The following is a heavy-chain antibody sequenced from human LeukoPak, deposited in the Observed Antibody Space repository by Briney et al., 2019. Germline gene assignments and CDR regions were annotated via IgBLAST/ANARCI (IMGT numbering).Heavy chain of an antibody. CDR3: ARDRVDYGGNSAADP. CDR2: ITSSGEYK. CDR1: GFTFRTFP. J-gene: IGHJ5*02. D-gene: IGHD4-23*01. V-gene: IGHV3-21*01. Sequence: PGGSLRLSCAASGFTFRTFPMNWVRQAPGKGLEWVSSITSSGEYKYYADSVKGRFTISRDNGENSLILQMNSLGAEDTAVYYCARDRVDYGGNSAADPWGQGTLVTVSS.